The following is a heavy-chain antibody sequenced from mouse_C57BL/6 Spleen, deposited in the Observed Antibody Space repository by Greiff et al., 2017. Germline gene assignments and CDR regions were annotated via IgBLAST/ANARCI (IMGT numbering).Heavy chain of an antibody. CDR2: ILPGSGST. Sequence: VQLQPSGAELMKPGASVKLSCKATGYTFTGYWIAWVQQRPGNGLEWIGEILPGSGSTNYNEKFKGKATFTADTSSNTAYMQLSSLTTEDSAIYNCASITTVVAKDNWYCDVWGTGTTVTVAS. CDR3: ASITTVVAKDNWYCDV. D-gene: IGHD1-1*01. V-gene: IGHV1-9*01. CDR1: GYTFTGYW. J-gene: IGHJ1*03.